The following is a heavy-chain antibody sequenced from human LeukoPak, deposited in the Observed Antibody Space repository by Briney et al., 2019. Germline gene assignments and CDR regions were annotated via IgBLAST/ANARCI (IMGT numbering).Heavy chain of an antibody. J-gene: IGHJ4*01. CDR1: GGSISSSSYY. V-gene: IGHV4-39*01. D-gene: IGHD6-19*01. CDR2: IYYSGST. CDR3: ARHDYSSGCYYFDY. Sequence: SETLSLTCTASGGSISSSSYYWGWIRQPPGKGLEWIGSIYYSGSTYYNPSLKSRVTISVDTSKNQFSLKLSSVTAADTAVYYCARHDYSSGCYYFDYWGQGTLVTVSS.